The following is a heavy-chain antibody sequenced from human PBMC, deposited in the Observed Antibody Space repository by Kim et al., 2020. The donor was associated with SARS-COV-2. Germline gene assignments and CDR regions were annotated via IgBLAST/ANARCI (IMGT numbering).Heavy chain of an antibody. Sequence: GGSLRLSCAASGLSFSDSYMNWVRQAPGKGLEWLSFISTRGEYIFYADSVEGRFTISRDNAKNSLYLQMNYLRDEDTAVYYCARSGNGHHAFGIWGQG. CDR1: GLSFSDSY. V-gene: IGHV3-11*01. CDR2: ISTRGEYI. J-gene: IGHJ4*02. CDR3: ARSGNGHHAFGI. D-gene: IGHD1-1*01.